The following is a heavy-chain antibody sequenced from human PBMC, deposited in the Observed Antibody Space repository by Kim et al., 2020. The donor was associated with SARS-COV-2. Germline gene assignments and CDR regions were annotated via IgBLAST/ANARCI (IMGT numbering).Heavy chain of an antibody. D-gene: IGHD4-4*01. CDR3: ARAADGYSHY. CDR2: IYYSGST. J-gene: IGHJ4*02. CDR1: GGSVSSGSYY. V-gene: IGHV4-61*01. Sequence: SETLSLTCTVSGGSVSSGSYYWSWIRQPPGKGLEWIGYIYYSGSTNYNPSLKSRVTISVDTSKNQFSLKLSSVTAADTAVYYCARAADGYSHYWGQGTLV.